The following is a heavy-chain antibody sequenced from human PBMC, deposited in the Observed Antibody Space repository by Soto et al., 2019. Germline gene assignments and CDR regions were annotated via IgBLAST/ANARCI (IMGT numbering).Heavy chain of an antibody. D-gene: IGHD3-22*01. CDR1: GGTFSSYA. CDR3: ARAGYYYDSSGYDAFDI. Sequence: QVQLVQSGAEVKKPGSSVKVSCKASGGTFSSYAISWVRQAPGQGLEWMGGIIPIFGTANYAQKFQGRVTITADEATSTAYMELSSLRSEDTAVYYCARAGYYYDSSGYDAFDIWGQGTMVTVSS. V-gene: IGHV1-69*01. J-gene: IGHJ3*02. CDR2: IIPIFGTA.